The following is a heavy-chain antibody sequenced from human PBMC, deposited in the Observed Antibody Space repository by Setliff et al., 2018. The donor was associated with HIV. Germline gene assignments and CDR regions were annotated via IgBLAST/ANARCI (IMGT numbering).Heavy chain of an antibody. V-gene: IGHV4-39*01. CDR1: GGSISGSSYY. J-gene: IGHJ1*01. CDR2: IYHSGSA. D-gene: IGHD3-10*02. Sequence: SETLSHTCNVSGGSISGSSYYWGWIRQPPGKGLEWIGSIYHSGSASHNPSLKSRITISVDTSKNQFSLKLRSVTAADTAVYYCASSRSLFGEEYFHHWGQGTLVTVSS. CDR3: ASSRSLFGEEYFHH.